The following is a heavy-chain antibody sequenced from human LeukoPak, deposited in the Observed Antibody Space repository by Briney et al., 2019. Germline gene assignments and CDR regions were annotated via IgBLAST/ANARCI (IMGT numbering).Heavy chain of an antibody. Sequence: GGSLRLSCAASGFTFSSYGMSWVRQAPGKGLEWVAFIRYDGINKYYADSVKGRFTISRDSFKNTLCLQMNSLRPEDTAVYYCAKEGDYYGSGSYRDGFDIWGQGTRATVSS. CDR2: IRYDGINK. J-gene: IGHJ3*02. V-gene: IGHV3-30*02. CDR3: AKEGDYYGSGSYRDGFDI. CDR1: GFTFSSYG. D-gene: IGHD3-10*01.